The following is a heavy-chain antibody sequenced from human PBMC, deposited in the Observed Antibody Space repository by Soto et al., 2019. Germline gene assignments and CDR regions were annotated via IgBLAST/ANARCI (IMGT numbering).Heavy chain of an antibody. CDR1: GGSITSHY. Sequence: QVQLQESGPGLVKPSETLSLTCSVSGGSITSHYCSWFRQPPGKGLEWIGYIHHSGSTSYNPSLQRRVTLSVDPSKNQFSLKVSSVTAADTALYYCARQGFGQLHGLVDVWGPGTTVTVSS. CDR3: ARQGFGQLHGLVDV. J-gene: IGHJ6*02. CDR2: IHHSGST. V-gene: IGHV4-59*08. D-gene: IGHD3-10*01.